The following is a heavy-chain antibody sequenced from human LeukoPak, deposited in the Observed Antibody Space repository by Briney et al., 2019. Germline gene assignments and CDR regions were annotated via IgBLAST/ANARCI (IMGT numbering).Heavy chain of an antibody. CDR3: ARASPSQGSYGLLAYYFDY. CDR2: INHSGST. CDR1: GGSFSGYY. V-gene: IGHV4-34*01. Sequence: SETLSLTCAVYGGSFSGYYWSWIRQPPGKGLEWIGEINHSGSTNYNPSLKSRVTISVDTSKNQFSLKLSSVTAADTAVYYCARASPSQGSYGLLAYYFDYWGQGTLVTVSS. J-gene: IGHJ4*02. D-gene: IGHD5-18*01.